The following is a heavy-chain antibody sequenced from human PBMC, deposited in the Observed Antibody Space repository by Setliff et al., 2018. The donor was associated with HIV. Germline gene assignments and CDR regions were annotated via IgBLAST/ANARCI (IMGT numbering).Heavy chain of an antibody. Sequence: ASVKVSCKASGYTFNTYPINWVRQAPGQGLELMGWINTATGSPRFAQGFRGRFGFSLDASVTTTYLHINNLEAADSAIYYCARDGADYNFRSGTHHFDIWGQGTLVTVSS. D-gene: IGHD3-3*01. J-gene: IGHJ4*02. CDR3: ARDGADYNFRSGTHHFDI. V-gene: IGHV7-4-1*02. CDR2: INTATGSP. CDR1: GYTFNTYP.